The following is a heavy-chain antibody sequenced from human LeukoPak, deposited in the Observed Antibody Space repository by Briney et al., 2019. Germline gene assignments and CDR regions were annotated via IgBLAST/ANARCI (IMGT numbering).Heavy chain of an antibody. CDR2: ISPDGSEK. CDR1: GFTFTTYW. J-gene: IGHJ6*02. V-gene: IGHV3-7*01. CDR3: ARDRAVTTRYYYYGVDV. Sequence: PGGSLRLSCAASGFTFTTYWTSWVRQAPGKGLEWVAKISPDGSEKYYVDSVKGRFTISRDNAKNSLDLQMSSLRADDTAVYYCARDRAVTTRYYYYGVDVWGQGITVTVSS. D-gene: IGHD4-11*01.